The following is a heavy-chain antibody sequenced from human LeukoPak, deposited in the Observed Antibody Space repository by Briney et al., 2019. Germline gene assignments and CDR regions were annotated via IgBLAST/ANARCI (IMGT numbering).Heavy chain of an antibody. D-gene: IGHD1-7*01. CDR1: GFTVSSNY. Sequence: GGSLRLSCAASGFTVSSNYMSWVRQAPGKGLEWVSVIYSTGNTYYADSVKGRFTFSRDNAKNSLYLQMNSLRAEDTAVYYCARVIWNSHWGQGTLVTVSS. CDR2: IYSTGNT. J-gene: IGHJ4*02. CDR3: ARVIWNSH. V-gene: IGHV3-53*01.